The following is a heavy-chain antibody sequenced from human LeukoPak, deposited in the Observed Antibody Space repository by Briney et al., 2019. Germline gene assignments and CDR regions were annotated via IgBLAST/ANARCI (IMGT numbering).Heavy chain of an antibody. CDR1: GFTFSSYG. D-gene: IGHD3-22*01. CDR2: ISYDGSNK. J-gene: IGHJ4*02. V-gene: IGHV3-30*03. Sequence: GGSLRLSCAASGFTFSSYGMHWVRQAPGKGLEWVAVISYDGSNKYYADSVKGRFTISRDNSKNTLYLQMNSLRAEDTAVYYCARGMIVDTYFDYWGQGTLVTVSS. CDR3: ARGMIVDTYFDY.